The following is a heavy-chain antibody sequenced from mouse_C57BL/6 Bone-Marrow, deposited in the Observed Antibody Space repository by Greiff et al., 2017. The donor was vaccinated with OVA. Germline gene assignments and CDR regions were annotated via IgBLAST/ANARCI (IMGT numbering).Heavy chain of an antibody. Sequence: GQGLEWIGEIDPSDSYTNYNQKFKGKSTLTVDKSSSTAYMQLSSLTSEDSAVYYCARSMVTTLYYFDYWGQGTTLTVSS. V-gene: IGHV1-69*01. J-gene: IGHJ2*01. D-gene: IGHD2-2*01. CDR3: ARSMVTTLYYFDY. CDR2: IDPSDSYT.